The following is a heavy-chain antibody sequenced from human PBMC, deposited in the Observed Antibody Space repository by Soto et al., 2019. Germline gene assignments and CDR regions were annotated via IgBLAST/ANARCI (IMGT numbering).Heavy chain of an antibody. D-gene: IGHD6-6*01. CDR3: ARRARPDFYYMDV. J-gene: IGHJ6*03. CDR2: IIPILGIA. CDR1: GGTFSSYT. V-gene: IGHV1-69*02. Sequence: ASVKVSCKASGGTFSSYTISWVRQAPGQGLEWMGRIIPILGIANSVQGRFTISRDNSKNTVYLQMGSLRPEDMAVYYCARRARPDFYYMDVWGKGTTVTVSS.